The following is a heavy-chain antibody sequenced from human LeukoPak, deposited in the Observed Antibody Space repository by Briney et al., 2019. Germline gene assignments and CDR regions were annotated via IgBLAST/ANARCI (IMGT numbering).Heavy chain of an antibody. CDR1: GGSFSGYY. Sequence: PSETLSLTCAVYGGSFSGYYWSWIRQPPGKGLEWTGEINHSGSTNYNPSLKSRVTISVDTSKNQFSLKLSSVTAADTAVYYCARGGPRYCSGGSCPNTYYYYGMDVWGQGTTVTVSS. J-gene: IGHJ6*02. CDR2: INHSGST. D-gene: IGHD2-15*01. CDR3: ARGGPRYCSGGSCPNTYYYYGMDV. V-gene: IGHV4-34*01.